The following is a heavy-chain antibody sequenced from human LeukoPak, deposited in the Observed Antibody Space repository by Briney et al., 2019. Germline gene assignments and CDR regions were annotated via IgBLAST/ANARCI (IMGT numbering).Heavy chain of an antibody. CDR2: INAGNGNT. Sequence: ASVKVSCKASGYTFINFAINWGRQAPGQRPEWMGWINAGNGNTKYSQKFQGRVTITRDTSASTAYMELSGLTSEDTAVYYCARGPRAAADDYWGQGTLVTVSS. CDR1: GYTFINFA. D-gene: IGHD6-13*01. CDR3: ARGPRAAADDY. V-gene: IGHV1-3*01. J-gene: IGHJ4*02.